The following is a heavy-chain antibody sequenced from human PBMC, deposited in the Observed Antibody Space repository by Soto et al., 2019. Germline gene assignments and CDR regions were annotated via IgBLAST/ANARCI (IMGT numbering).Heavy chain of an antibody. D-gene: IGHD3-3*01. J-gene: IGHJ6*02. Sequence: ASVKVSCKASGFTFTSSAVQWVRQARGQRLEWIGWIVVGSGNTNYAQKFQERVTITRDMSTSTAYMELSSLRSEDTAVYYCAAEESGGYYSYGMDVWGQGTTVTVSS. CDR1: GFTFTSSA. CDR3: AAEESGGYYSYGMDV. V-gene: IGHV1-58*01. CDR2: IVVGSGNT.